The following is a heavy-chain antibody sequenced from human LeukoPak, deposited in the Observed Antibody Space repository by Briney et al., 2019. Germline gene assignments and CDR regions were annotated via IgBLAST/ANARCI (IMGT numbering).Heavy chain of an antibody. CDR3: ASRGFYDSSGYLDY. V-gene: IGHV3-23*01. J-gene: IGHJ4*02. Sequence: GGSLRLSCAASGFTFSSHAMSWVRQAPGKGLEWVSAISVSGDNTYYADSVKGRFTISRDNSKNTLYPQMNSLRAEDTAVYYCASRGFYDSSGYLDYWGQGTLVTVSS. CDR2: ISVSGDNT. D-gene: IGHD3-22*01. CDR1: GFTFSSHA.